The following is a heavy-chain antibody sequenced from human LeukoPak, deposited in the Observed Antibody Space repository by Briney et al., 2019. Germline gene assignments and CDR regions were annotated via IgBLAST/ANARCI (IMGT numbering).Heavy chain of an antibody. V-gene: IGHV4-59*01. D-gene: IGHD3-22*01. Sequence: PSETLSLTCTVSGGSISSYYWSWIRQPRGKGLEWIGYIYYSGSTNYNPSLKSRVTISVDTSKNQFSLKLSSVTAADTAVYYCARNYYDSSGYIRDAFDIWGQGTMVTISS. CDR2: IYYSGST. CDR3: ARNYYDSSGYIRDAFDI. J-gene: IGHJ3*02. CDR1: GGSISSYY.